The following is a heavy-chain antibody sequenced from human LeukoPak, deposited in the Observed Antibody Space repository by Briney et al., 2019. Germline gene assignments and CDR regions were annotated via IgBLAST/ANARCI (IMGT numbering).Heavy chain of an antibody. CDR3: AREDSGATTD. V-gene: IGHV4-34*01. CDR1: GGSFSGYY. D-gene: IGHD1-26*01. CDR2: INHSGST. Sequence: PSETLSLTCAVYGGSFSGYYWSWIRQPPGKGLEWIGEINHSGSTNYNPSLKSRVTISVDTSKNQFSLNLSSVTAADSAVYYCAREDSGATTDWGQGTLATVSS. J-gene: IGHJ4*02.